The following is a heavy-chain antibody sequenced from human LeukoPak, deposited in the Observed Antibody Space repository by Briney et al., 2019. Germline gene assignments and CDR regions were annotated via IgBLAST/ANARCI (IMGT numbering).Heavy chain of an antibody. V-gene: IGHV1-3*01. D-gene: IGHD3-10*01. J-gene: IGHJ4*02. Sequence: GASVKVSCKASGYTSTSYAMHWVRQAPGQRLEWMGWINAGNGNTKYSQKFQGRVTITRDTSASTAYMELSSLRSEDTAVYYCARGGLLWFGELSPYLDYWGQGTLVTVSS. CDR3: ARGGLLWFGELSPYLDY. CDR1: GYTSTSYA. CDR2: INAGNGNT.